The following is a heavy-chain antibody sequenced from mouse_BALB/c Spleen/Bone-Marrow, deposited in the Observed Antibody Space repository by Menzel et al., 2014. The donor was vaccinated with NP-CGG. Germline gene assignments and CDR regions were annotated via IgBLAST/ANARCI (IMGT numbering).Heavy chain of an antibody. J-gene: IGHJ4*01. D-gene: IGHD2-10*01. CDR2: ISSGSSTI. CDR3: ARRPYYVNLYAVDY. CDR1: GFTFSSFG. Sequence: EVKLVESGGGLVQPGGSRKLSCAGSGFTFSSFGMHWVRQAPEKGLEWVAYISSGSSTIYYADTMKGRFTISRDNPKNTLFLQMTSLRSEDTAMYYCARRPYYVNLYAVDYWGQGTSVTVSS. V-gene: IGHV5-17*02.